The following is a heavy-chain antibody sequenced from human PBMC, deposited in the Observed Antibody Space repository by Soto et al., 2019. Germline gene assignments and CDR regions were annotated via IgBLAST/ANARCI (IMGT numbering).Heavy chain of an antibody. CDR3: ARGTGTLGDY. CDR1: GGSISSGGYS. Sequence: SETLSLTCAVSGGSISSGGYSWGWIRQPPGKGLEWIGYIYHSGSTYYNPSLKSRVTISVDRSKNQFSLKLTSVTAADTAVYYCARGTGTLGDYWGQGTLVTVSS. V-gene: IGHV4-30-2*01. J-gene: IGHJ4*02. D-gene: IGHD1-7*01. CDR2: IYHSGST.